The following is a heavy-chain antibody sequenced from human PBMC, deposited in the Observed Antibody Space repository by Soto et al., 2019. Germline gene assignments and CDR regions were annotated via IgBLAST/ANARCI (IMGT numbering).Heavy chain of an antibody. CDR1: GYSITNGYY. Sequence: SETLSLTCVVSGYSITNGYYWGWIRQSPGKGLEWIGSVYHTGRAYSNPSLESRVSVSVDTSKNQFSLKLTSVTAADTAVYYCARAYRLTTVTPGCLDSWGQGTLVTVSS. CDR3: ARAYRLTTVTPGCLDS. D-gene: IGHD4-17*01. CDR2: VYHTGRA. J-gene: IGHJ4*02. V-gene: IGHV4-38-2*01.